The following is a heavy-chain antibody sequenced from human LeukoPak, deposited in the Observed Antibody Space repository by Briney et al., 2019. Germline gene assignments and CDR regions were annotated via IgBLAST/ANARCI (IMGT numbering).Heavy chain of an antibody. V-gene: IGHV3-66*04. Sequence: GGSLRLSCAASGLTVSSNYMSWVPQAPREGLEWVSVIYSVGNTYYADSVKGRFSISRDNSKNTLYLQMNSLRAEDTAVYYCARPLFGGYSSYYGMDVWGQGTTVTVSS. CDR1: GLTVSSNY. J-gene: IGHJ6*02. D-gene: IGHD2-21*01. CDR3: ARPLFGGYSSYYGMDV. CDR2: IYSVGNT.